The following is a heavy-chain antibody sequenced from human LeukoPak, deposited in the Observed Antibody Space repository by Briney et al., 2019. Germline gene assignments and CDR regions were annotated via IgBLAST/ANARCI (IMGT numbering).Heavy chain of an antibody. CDR3: ARDSRGGGPDFDY. V-gene: IGHV4-59*01. D-gene: IGHD2-15*01. Sequence: SETLSLTCTVSGGSIGTSYWAWIRQPPGKGLEWIAYIHYSGTTSYNPSLESRVTISLDMSNNQFSLKLSSVTAADTAVYYCARDSRGGGPDFDYWGQEVLVTVSS. J-gene: IGHJ4*02. CDR2: IHYSGTT. CDR1: GGSIGTSY.